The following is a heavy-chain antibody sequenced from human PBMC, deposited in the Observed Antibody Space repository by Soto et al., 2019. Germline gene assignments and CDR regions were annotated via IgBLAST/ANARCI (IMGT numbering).Heavy chain of an antibody. Sequence: GGCLRLSWAASGFTLRNYCIKWVRQAPRKGLGWVSYIGIGSSTTYYADSVKGRFTISRDTAKNSLYLQMNSLRAEDTALYFCARASPRGRYFDWLIFPLGHWGQGTLVTVSS. D-gene: IGHD3-9*01. J-gene: IGHJ4*02. CDR1: GFTLRNYC. CDR2: IGIGSSTT. CDR3: ARASPRGRYFDWLIFPLGH. V-gene: IGHV3-48*04.